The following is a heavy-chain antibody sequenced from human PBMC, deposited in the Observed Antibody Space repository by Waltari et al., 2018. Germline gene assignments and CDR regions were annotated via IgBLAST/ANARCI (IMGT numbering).Heavy chain of an antibody. CDR2: INHSGST. Sequence: QVQLQQWGAGLLKPSETLSLTCAVSGGSFSGYYWSWIRQPPGKGLEWIGEINHSGSTNYNPSLKSRVTISVDTSKNQFSLKLSSVTAADTAVYYCARGKARGYYYYYYGMDVWGQGTTVTVSS. CDR3: ARGKARGYYYYYYGMDV. J-gene: IGHJ6*02. D-gene: IGHD3-10*01. CDR1: GGSFSGYY. V-gene: IGHV4-34*01.